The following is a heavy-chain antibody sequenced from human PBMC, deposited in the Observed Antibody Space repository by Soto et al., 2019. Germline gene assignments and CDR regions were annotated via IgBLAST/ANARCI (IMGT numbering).Heavy chain of an antibody. D-gene: IGHD6-13*01. Sequence: EVQLLESGGGLVQPGGSLRLSCAASGFTFSSYAMSWVRQAPGKGLEWVSAISGSGGSTYYADSVKGRFTISRDNSKNTLYLQTNSLRAEDTAVYYCAKDGSSWLFFDYWGQGTLVTVSS. CDR2: ISGSGGST. CDR1: GFTFSSYA. J-gene: IGHJ4*02. CDR3: AKDGSSWLFFDY. V-gene: IGHV3-23*01.